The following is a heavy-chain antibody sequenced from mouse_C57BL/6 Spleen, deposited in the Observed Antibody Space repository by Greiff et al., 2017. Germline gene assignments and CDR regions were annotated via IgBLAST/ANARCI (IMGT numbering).Heavy chain of an antibody. Sequence: QVQLQQSGPELVKPGASVKLSCKASGYTFTSYDINWVKQRPGQGLERIGWIYPRDGSTKYNEKFKGKATLTVDTSSSTAYMELHSLTSEDSAVYFCAPYGSSGAYWYFDVWGTGTTVTVSS. CDR2: IYPRDGST. CDR3: APYGSSGAYWYFDV. V-gene: IGHV1-85*01. CDR1: GYTFTSYD. D-gene: IGHD1-1*01. J-gene: IGHJ1*03.